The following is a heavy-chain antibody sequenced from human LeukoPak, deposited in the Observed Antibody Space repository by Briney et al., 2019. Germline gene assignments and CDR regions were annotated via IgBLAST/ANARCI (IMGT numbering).Heavy chain of an antibody. D-gene: IGHD5-18*01. CDR3: ARAGYSYGTGYYFNY. CDR1: GGSISSYY. J-gene: IGHJ4*02. Sequence: SETLSLTCTVSGGSISSYYWTWIRLPPGKGLEWIGYIYYTGATYYNPSLKSRVTISLDTSKSQFSLRLSSVTAADAAFYYCARAGYSYGTGYYFNYWGQGALVTVSS. CDR2: IYYTGAT. V-gene: IGHV4-59*01.